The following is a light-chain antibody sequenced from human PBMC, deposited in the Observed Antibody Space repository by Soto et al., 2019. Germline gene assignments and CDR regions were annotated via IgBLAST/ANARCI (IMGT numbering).Light chain of an antibody. Sequence: DIQMTQSPSSVSASVGDRVTITCRASQDIRSWLGWYQQKPGKAPKVLIYAASSLQSGVPSRFSGSGSGTDFTLTISSLQPEDFATYYCQHAYSFPLTLGGGTRVEIK. CDR2: AAS. CDR1: QDIRSW. J-gene: IGKJ4*01. CDR3: QHAYSFPLT. V-gene: IGKV1-12*01.